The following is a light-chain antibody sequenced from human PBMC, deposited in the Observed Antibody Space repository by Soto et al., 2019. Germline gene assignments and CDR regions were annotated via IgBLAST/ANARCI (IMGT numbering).Light chain of an antibody. CDR2: GAS. CDR3: QQYNSWPPYT. CDR1: QSVSSN. Sequence: EIVMTQSPATLSVSPGERATLSCRASQSVSSNLAWYQQKPGQAPRLLIYGASTRATGIPARFSGSGSGTECTLPISSLQSEDFAFYYCQQYNSWPPYTLGQGTKLEIK. V-gene: IGKV3D-15*01. J-gene: IGKJ2*01.